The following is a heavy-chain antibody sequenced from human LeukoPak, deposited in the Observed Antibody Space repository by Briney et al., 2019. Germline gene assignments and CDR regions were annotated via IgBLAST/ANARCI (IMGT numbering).Heavy chain of an antibody. V-gene: IGHV4-4*07. CDR3: ARGRYCSADICSGGDAFDI. CDR1: GASISRYY. Sequence: SETLSLTCTVSGASISRYYWSWLRQPAGKGLEWLGRIYPRGSTNDNPSLKTRVPMSVDTSKNQFSLKLTSVTAADTAVYYCARGRYCSADICSGGDAFDIWGQGTMVSVSS. J-gene: IGHJ3*02. D-gene: IGHD2-15*01. CDR2: IYPRGST.